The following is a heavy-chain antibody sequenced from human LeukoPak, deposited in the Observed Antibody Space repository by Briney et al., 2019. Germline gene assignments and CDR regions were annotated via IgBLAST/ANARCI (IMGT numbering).Heavy chain of an antibody. Sequence: SETLSLTCTVSGGSISSGGYYWSWIRHHPGKGLEWIGYIYYSGSTYHNPSLKSRITISVDTSKNQFSLKLSSVTAADTAVYYCARDAGVSEKIPYYFDYWGQGTLVTVSS. J-gene: IGHJ4*02. V-gene: IGHV4-31*03. CDR1: GGSISSGGYY. CDR2: IYYSGST. CDR3: ARDAGVSEKIPYYFDY. D-gene: IGHD2-21*01.